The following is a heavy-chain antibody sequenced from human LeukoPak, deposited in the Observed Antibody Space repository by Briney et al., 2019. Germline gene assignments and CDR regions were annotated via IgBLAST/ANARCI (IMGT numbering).Heavy chain of an antibody. CDR1: GFTFRGYW. CDR3: ARDGAPFDS. V-gene: IGHV3-7*01. D-gene: IGHD4-17*01. J-gene: IGHJ4*02. CDR2: IKQDESEK. Sequence: GGSLRLSCAASGFTFRGYWMSWVRQAPGKGLEWVANIKQDESEKYYVDSVKGRFSISRDNARNLVYLQMNNLRAEDTAVYFCARDGAPFDSWGQGTLVTVSS.